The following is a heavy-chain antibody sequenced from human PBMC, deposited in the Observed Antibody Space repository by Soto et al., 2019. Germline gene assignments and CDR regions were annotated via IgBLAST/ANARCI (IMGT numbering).Heavy chain of an antibody. V-gene: IGHV3-23*04. D-gene: IGHD3-16*01. CDR1: GFTFSNDA. Sequence: EVQLVDSGGGLVQPGGSLRLSCAASGFTFSNDAMTWVRQGPGKGLECVSGISGSGGRSYYADFVKGRFTISRDNTKSTLYLQMNSLRAEDTDVYYCAKAYFVWSSEQPYYFDYWGQGTLVTVSS. J-gene: IGHJ4*02. CDR3: AKAYFVWSSEQPYYFDY. CDR2: ISGSGGRS.